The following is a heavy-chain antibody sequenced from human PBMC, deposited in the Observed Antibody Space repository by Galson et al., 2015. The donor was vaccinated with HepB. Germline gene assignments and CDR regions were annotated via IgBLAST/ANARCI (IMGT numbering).Heavy chain of an antibody. V-gene: IGHV3-74*03. D-gene: IGHD2-2*01. CDR3: ARWGRGYCSSSSCEGPIDY. J-gene: IGHJ4*02. Sequence: SLRLSCAASGFTFSNYWIHWVRQPPGKGLVWVSRVNTDGSYITYADSVRGRFTISRDNAKNTLYLQMNSLRVEDTAVYYCARWGRGYCSSSSCEGPIDYWGQGTLVTVSS. CDR1: GFTFSNYW. CDR2: VNTDGSYI.